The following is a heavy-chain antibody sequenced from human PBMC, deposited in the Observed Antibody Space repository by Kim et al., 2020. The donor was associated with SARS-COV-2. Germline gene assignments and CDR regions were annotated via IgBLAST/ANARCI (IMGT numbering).Heavy chain of an antibody. CDR1: GFTFSSYS. Sequence: GGSLRLSCAASGFTFSSYSMNWVRQAPGKGLEWVSSISSSSSYIYYADSVKGRFTISRDNAKNSLYLQMNSLRAEDTAVYYCARDGGLLMVRGADYWGQGTLVTVSS. V-gene: IGHV3-21*01. CDR2: ISSSSSYI. J-gene: IGHJ4*02. D-gene: IGHD3-10*01. CDR3: ARDGGLLMVRGADY.